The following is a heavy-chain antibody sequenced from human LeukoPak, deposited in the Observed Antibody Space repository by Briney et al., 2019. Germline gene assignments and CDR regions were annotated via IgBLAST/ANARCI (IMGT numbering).Heavy chain of an antibody. CDR2: ISLTGSTT. CDR1: GFSFSGHW. J-gene: IGHJ4*02. V-gene: IGHV3-74*01. Sequence: GGSLSLSCTASGFSFSGHWMHWARHLPGKGLVWVSCISLTGSTTSYADSVKGRFTVSRDNAKNTLYLQVNNLRAEDTAVYYCARGPNSNWSGLDFWGQGTLLTVSS. D-gene: IGHD6-6*01. CDR3: ARGPNSNWSGLDF.